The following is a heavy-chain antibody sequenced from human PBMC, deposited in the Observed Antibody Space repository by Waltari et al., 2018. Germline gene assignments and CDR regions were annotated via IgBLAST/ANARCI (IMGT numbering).Heavy chain of an antibody. CDR2: ISYDGSNK. J-gene: IGHJ4*02. CDR1: GFTFSRSA. V-gene: IGHV3-30-3*01. Sequence: QVQLVESGGGVVQPGRSLRLSCAASGFTFSRSAMPWVRQAPGKGLEWVAVISYDGSNKYYADSVKGRFTISRDNSKNTLYLQMNSLRAEDTAVYYCARDRVAARSPGGYFDYWGQGTLVTVSS. D-gene: IGHD6-6*01. CDR3: ARDRVAARSPGGYFDY.